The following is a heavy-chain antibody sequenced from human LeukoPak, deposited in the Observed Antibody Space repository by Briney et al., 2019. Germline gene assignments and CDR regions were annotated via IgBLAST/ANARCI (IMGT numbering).Heavy chain of an antibody. D-gene: IGHD6-13*01. CDR1: GFIFSSYS. CDR3: AKAASSSWASYYYGMDV. Sequence: GGSLGLSCAASGFIFSSYSMSWVRQPQGTGLERVSVITGSCGNTYYADPVKSRFTIPNGNSKNTVYLQMSSLRVDDTAVYYCAKAASSSWASYYYGMDVWGQGTTVTVSS. CDR2: ITGSCGNT. J-gene: IGHJ6*02. V-gene: IGHV3-23*01.